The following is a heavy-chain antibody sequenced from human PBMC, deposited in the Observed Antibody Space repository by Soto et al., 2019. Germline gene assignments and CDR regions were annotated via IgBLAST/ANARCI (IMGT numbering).Heavy chain of an antibody. J-gene: IGHJ4*02. CDR2: LYYSGST. D-gene: IGHD2-2*01. V-gene: IGHV4-39*01. CDR1: GGSISSSSYY. Sequence: QLLESGPGLVKPSETLSLTCTVSGGSISSSSYYWGWIRQPPGKGLEWIGSLYYSGSTYYNPSLKSRVTISVDTSKNQFSLKLSSVTAADTAVYYCARVPVVPAAIEPYYFDYWFQGTLVTVSS. CDR3: ARVPVVPAAIEPYYFDY.